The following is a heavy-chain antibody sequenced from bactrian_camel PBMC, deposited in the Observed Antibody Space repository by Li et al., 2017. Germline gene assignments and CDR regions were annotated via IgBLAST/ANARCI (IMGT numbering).Heavy chain of an antibody. J-gene: IGHJ6*01. V-gene: IGHV3S57*01. CDR2: FDSDDSI. CDR3: AIGLHLEVMGSWADADFEY. CDR1: AGTFSHYC. D-gene: IGHD3*01. Sequence: HVQLVESGGGSVQAGGSLRLSCRASAGTFSHYCMGWFRQAPGKEREEVGVFDSDDSISYREPVKGRFTISHDDAKNILYLDMNNLKPEDTAMYYCAIGLHLEVMGSWADADFEYWGQGTQVTVS.